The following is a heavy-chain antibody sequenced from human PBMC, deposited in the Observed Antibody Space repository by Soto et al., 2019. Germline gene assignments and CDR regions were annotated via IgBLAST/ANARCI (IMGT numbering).Heavy chain of an antibody. CDR2: IIPIFGTA. CDR1: GGTFSSYA. D-gene: IGHD1-26*01. CDR3: ATPKAGIVGATTYYGMDV. V-gene: IGHV1-69*13. Sequence: GASVKVSCKASGGTFSSYAISWVRQAPGQGLEWMGGIIPIFGTANYAQKFQGRVTITADESTSTAYMELSSLRSEDTAVYYCATPKAGIVGATTYYGMDVWGQGTTVTVS. J-gene: IGHJ6*02.